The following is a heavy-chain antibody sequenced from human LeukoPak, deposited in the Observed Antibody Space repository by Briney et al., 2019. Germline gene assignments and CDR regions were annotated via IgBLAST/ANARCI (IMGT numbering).Heavy chain of an antibody. D-gene: IGHD3-10*01. J-gene: IGHJ4*02. CDR3: ARDFSGGFDY. Sequence: PEESLRLSCAASGFTFSSYSMNWVRQAPGKGLEWVSSISSSSSYIYYADSVKGRFTISRGNAKNSLYLQRNSLRAEDTAVYYCARDFSGGFDYWGQGTLVTVSS. CDR2: ISSSSSYI. CDR1: GFTFSSYS. V-gene: IGHV3-21*01.